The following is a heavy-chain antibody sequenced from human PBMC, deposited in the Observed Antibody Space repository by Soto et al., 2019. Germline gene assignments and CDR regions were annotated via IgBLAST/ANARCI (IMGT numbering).Heavy chain of an antibody. CDR2: IIPILGET. D-gene: IGHD3-16*01. CDR1: GTIFSSYT. J-gene: IGHJ6*02. V-gene: IGHV1-69*08. CDR3: ARGLGGRMDD. Sequence: QVQLVQSGAEVKKPGSSVRVSCKASGTIFSSYTISWVRQAPGQGLEGMGRIIPILGETNSAQKFQGRVTLTADKSTNAACMQLNSLRLEDTAVYYCARGLGGRMDDWGQGTTVTVSS.